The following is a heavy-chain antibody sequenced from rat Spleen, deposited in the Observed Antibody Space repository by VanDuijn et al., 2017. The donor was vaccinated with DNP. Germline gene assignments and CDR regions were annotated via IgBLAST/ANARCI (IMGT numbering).Heavy chain of an antibody. CDR3: ATQGYYDGYYRPFDY. D-gene: IGHD1-12*03. CDR2: ISNEGRRI. CDR1: GFTFNYYW. V-gene: IGHV5-31*01. J-gene: IGHJ2*01. Sequence: EVQLVESGGGLVQPGRSLKLSCVASGFTFNYYWMTWVRQAPGRGLEWIASISNEGRRIYYGDSVKGRFTISRDNAKSTLYLQMDSLRSEDTATYYCATQGYYDGYYRPFDYWGQGVMVTVSS.